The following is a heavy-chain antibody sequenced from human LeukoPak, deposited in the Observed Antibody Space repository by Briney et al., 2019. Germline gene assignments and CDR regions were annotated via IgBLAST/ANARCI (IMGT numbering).Heavy chain of an antibody. CDR3: ASRSIVGATGSARRVGAFDI. D-gene: IGHD1-26*01. Sequence: SETLSLTCTVSGGSISSGGYHWSWIRQHPGKGLEWIGYIYYSGSTYYNPSLKSRVTISVDTSKNQFSLKLSSVTAADTAVYYCASRSIVGATGSARRVGAFDIWGQGTMVTVSS. CDR1: GGSISSGGYH. CDR2: IYYSGST. J-gene: IGHJ3*02. V-gene: IGHV4-31*03.